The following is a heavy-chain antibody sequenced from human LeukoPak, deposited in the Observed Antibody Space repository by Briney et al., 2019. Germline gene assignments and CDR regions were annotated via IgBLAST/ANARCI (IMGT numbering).Heavy chain of an antibody. CDR2: ISAYNGNT. CDR3: AADSIAAAGFALA. CDR1: GYTFASYG. V-gene: IGHV1-18*01. D-gene: IGHD6-13*01. Sequence: ASVKVSCKASGYTFASYGISWVRQAPGQGLEWMGWISAYNGNTYYAQKLQGRVTMTTDTSTSTAYMELSSLRSEDTAVYYCAADSIAAAGFALAWGQGTLVTVSS. J-gene: IGHJ5*02.